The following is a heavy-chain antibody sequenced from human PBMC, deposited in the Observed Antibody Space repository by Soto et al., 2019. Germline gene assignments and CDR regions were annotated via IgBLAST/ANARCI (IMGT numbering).Heavy chain of an antibody. CDR3: AREECSGGSCYSYDY. J-gene: IGHJ4*02. D-gene: IGHD2-15*01. CDR1: GFTFSSYS. V-gene: IGHV3-48*01. Sequence: EVQLVESGGGLVQPGGSLRLSCAASGFTFSSYSMNWVRQAPGKGLEWVSYISSSSSTIYYADSVKGRFTISRDNAKNSLYLQMNSLRAEDTAVYYCAREECSGGSCYSYDYWGQGTLVTVSS. CDR2: ISSSSSTI.